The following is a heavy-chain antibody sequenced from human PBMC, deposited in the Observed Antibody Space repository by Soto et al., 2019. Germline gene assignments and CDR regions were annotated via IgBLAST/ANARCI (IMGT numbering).Heavy chain of an antibody. J-gene: IGHJ5*02. CDR2: INHSGST. V-gene: IGHV4-34*01. D-gene: IGHD3-9*01. CDR3: ARGGKLLRYFDWFNNWFDP. CDR1: GGSFSGYY. Sequence: QVQLQQWGAGLLKPSETLPLTCAVYGGSFSGYYWSWIRQPPGKGLEWIGEINHSGSTNYNPSLKSRVTISVDTSKNQFSLKLSSVTAADTAVYYCARGGKLLRYFDWFNNWFDPWGQGTLVTVSS.